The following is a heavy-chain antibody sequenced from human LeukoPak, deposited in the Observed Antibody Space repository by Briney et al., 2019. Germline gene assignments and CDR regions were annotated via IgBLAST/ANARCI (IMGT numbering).Heavy chain of an antibody. CDR1: GFTFSSYG. D-gene: IGHD2-2*01. Sequence: GGSLRLSCAASGFTFSSYGMHWVRQAPGKGLEWVAFIRYDGSNKYYADSVKGRFTISRDNSENTLYLQMNSLRAEDTAVYYCAKENDIVVVYYFDYWGQGTLVTVSS. CDR3: AKENDIVVVYYFDY. CDR2: IRYDGSNK. J-gene: IGHJ4*02. V-gene: IGHV3-30*02.